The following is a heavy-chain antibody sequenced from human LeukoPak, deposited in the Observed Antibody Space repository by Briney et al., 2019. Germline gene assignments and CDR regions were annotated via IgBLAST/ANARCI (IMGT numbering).Heavy chain of an antibody. V-gene: IGHV1-18*01. CDR2: ISAYNGNT. D-gene: IGHD3-22*01. CDR3: ARESAYYYDSSGYYSLAFDI. Sequence: ASVKVSCKASGYTFTSYGISWVRQAPGQGLEWMGWISAYNGNTNYAQKPQGRVTMTTDTSTSTAYMELRSLRSDDTAVYYCARESAYYYDSSGYYSLAFDIWGQGTMVTVSS. CDR1: GYTFTSYG. J-gene: IGHJ3*02.